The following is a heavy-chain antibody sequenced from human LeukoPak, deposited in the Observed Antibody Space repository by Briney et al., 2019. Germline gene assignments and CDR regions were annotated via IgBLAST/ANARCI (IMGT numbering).Heavy chain of an antibody. Sequence: GESLQVSCKASGYTFTGYYMHWVRQAPGQGLEWMGWINPNSGGTNYAQKFQGRVTITRNTSISTAYMELSSLRSEDTAVYYCARVGEGDYAFDYWGQGILVTVSS. J-gene: IGHJ4*02. CDR3: ARVGEGDYAFDY. CDR2: INPNSGGT. D-gene: IGHD4-17*01. CDR1: GYTFTGYY. V-gene: IGHV1-2*02.